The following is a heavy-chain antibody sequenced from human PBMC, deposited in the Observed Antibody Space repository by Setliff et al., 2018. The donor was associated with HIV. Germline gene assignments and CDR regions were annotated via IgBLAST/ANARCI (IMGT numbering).Heavy chain of an antibody. CDR1: GFTFSNYA. CDR2: ISGSGGST. V-gene: IGHV3-23*01. CDR3: AKSLGLLKEGFDP. D-gene: IGHD2-21*01. Sequence: PGGSLRLSCAASGFTFSNYAMNWVRQAPGKGLEWVSAISGSGGSTYYADSVKGRFTISRDNSKKTLYLQMNSLRAEDTAVYYCAKSLGLLKEGFDPWGRGTLVTVSS. J-gene: IGHJ5*02.